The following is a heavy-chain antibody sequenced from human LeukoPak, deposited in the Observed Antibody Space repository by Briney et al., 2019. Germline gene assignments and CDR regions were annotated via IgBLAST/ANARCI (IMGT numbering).Heavy chain of an antibody. Sequence: ASVKVSCKVSGYTLTELSMHWVRQAPGKGLEWMGGFDPEDGETIYAQKFQGRVTMTRNTSISTAYMELSSLRSEDTAVYYCARVMDTDVLSGYWGQGTLVTVSS. J-gene: IGHJ4*02. CDR3: ARVMDTDVLSGY. CDR1: GYTLTELS. D-gene: IGHD5-18*01. V-gene: IGHV1-24*01. CDR2: FDPEDGET.